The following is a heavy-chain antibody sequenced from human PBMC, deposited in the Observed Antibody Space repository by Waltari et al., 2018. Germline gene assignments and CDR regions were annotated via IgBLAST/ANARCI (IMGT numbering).Heavy chain of an antibody. Sequence: QVQLVESGGGVVGPGGSLGVSCVASGFDFVSYGMHCLRQAPGNGLEWVAFIRHDRSSEHYGESVKGRFIISTENFKNTLYLQMNSLRIEDTGIYYCAKDIRNGWYADYLGQGTLVTVSS. J-gene: IGHJ4*02. D-gene: IGHD6-19*01. CDR2: IRHDRSSE. CDR1: GFDFVSYG. CDR3: AKDIRNGWYADY. V-gene: IGHV3-30*02.